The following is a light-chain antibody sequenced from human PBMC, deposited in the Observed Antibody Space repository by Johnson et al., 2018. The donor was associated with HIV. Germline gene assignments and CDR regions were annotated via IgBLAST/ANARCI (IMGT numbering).Light chain of an antibody. Sequence: QSVLTQPPSVSAAPGKKVTISCSGSSSNIGNNYVSWYQQLPGTAPKLLIYENNKRPSGIPDRFSGSKSGTSATLGITGLQTGDEADYYCGTWDSSLSAGVFGTGTTVTVL. CDR3: GTWDSSLSAGV. CDR2: ENN. V-gene: IGLV1-51*02. CDR1: SSNIGNNY. J-gene: IGLJ1*01.